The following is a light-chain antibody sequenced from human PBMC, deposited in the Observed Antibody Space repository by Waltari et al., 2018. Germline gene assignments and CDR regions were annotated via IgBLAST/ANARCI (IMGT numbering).Light chain of an antibody. Sequence: QSALTQPASVSGSPGQSITISCTGTSRDVGTSNLFLCYQQHPGKAPKLLISEVSERPSGVSDRFSASKSADTASLTISGLQAEDEADYYCCSYSRSTTFVIFGGGTKLTVL. CDR2: EVS. J-gene: IGLJ2*01. V-gene: IGLV2-23*02. CDR3: CSYSRSTTFVI. CDR1: SRDVGTSNL.